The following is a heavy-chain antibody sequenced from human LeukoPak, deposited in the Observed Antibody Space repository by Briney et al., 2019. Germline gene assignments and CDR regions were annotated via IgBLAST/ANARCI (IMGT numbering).Heavy chain of an antibody. D-gene: IGHD2-2*02. CDR1: GGSISSYY. CDR3: AREVGYCSSTSCYMDYFDY. J-gene: IGHJ4*02. CDR2: IYHSGST. Sequence: SQTLSLTCTVSGGSISSYYWSWIRQPPGKGLEWIGYIYHSGSTKYNPSLKSRVTISVDTSKNQFSLKMSSVTAADTAVYYCAREVGYCSSTSCYMDYFDYWGQGTLVTVSS. V-gene: IGHV4-59*01.